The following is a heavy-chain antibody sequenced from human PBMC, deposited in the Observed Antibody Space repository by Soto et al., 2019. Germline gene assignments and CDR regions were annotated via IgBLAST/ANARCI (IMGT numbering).Heavy chain of an antibody. V-gene: IGHV3-30*18. J-gene: IGHJ4*02. Sequence: VQLVESGGGVVQPGRSLRLSCAASGFTFSDYAMHWVRQAPGKGLEWVAVVSHDGRNTHYADSVKGRFTISRDSSKTTVSQEMTSLRAEDTAVYYCAKGGRHWLVTSDFNYWGQGALVTVSS. CDR1: GFTFSDYA. CDR3: AKGGRHWLVTSDFNY. CDR2: VSHDGRNT. D-gene: IGHD6-19*01.